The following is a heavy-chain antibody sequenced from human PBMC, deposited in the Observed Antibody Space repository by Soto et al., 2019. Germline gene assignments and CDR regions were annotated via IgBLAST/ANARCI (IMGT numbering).Heavy chain of an antibody. CDR1: GFTFSHYA. Sequence: PGGSLRLSCTASGFTFSHYAMSWVRQAPGQGLEWVSGIRGSGGNTYYADSVKDRFTISRDNSKNTLSLQMHSLRVEDTAIYFCAKGHYFDNSAYSSWGQGTQVTVSS. CDR2: IRGSGGNT. J-gene: IGHJ5*02. V-gene: IGHV3-23*01. D-gene: IGHD3-22*01. CDR3: AKGHYFDNSAYSS.